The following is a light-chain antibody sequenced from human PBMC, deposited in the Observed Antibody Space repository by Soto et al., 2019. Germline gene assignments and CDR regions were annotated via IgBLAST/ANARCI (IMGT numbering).Light chain of an antibody. Sequence: EIVLTQSPGTLSLSPGERATLSCRASQSVGSAYLAWYQQKPGKPPRLLIYGTSSRATGIPDRFSGSGSGTDFTLTISRLEPEDFAVYYCQQYGSSPFTFGPGTKVDIK. V-gene: IGKV3-20*01. J-gene: IGKJ3*01. CDR3: QQYGSSPFT. CDR1: QSVGSAY. CDR2: GTS.